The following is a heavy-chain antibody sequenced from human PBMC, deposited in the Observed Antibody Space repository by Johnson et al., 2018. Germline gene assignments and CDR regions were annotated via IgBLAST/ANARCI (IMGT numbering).Heavy chain of an antibody. D-gene: IGHD4-17*01. CDR2: ISDDGSNK. J-gene: IGHJ1*01. CDR3: ARAQGGDYLAEYFQH. CDR1: GFTFSSYA. V-gene: IGHV3-30-3*01. Sequence: QVQLVESGGRVVQPGRSLRLSCSASGFTFSSYAMHWVRQAPGTGLEWVAVISDDGSNKFYAESVKGRFTISRDNSNYTVYLQMHSLKAEDTAVFYCARAQGGDYLAEYFQHWGQGTLVTVSS.